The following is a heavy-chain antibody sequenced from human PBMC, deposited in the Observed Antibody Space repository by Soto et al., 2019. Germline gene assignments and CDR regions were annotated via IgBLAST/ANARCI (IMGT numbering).Heavy chain of an antibody. CDR2: LSHDGSNK. Sequence: QVQLVESGGGVVQPGRSLRLSCAASRFTFSTYGMHWVRQAPGKGLEWVAALSHDGSNKYYAGSVKGRFTISRDNSKNTLYRENESLRLEDTAVYYCAKEGVSFSTSCSRCYGLDVWGQGTPVTVSS. J-gene: IGHJ6*02. CDR1: RFTFSTYG. V-gene: IGHV3-30*18. CDR3: AKEGVSFSTSCSRCYGLDV. D-gene: IGHD2-2*01.